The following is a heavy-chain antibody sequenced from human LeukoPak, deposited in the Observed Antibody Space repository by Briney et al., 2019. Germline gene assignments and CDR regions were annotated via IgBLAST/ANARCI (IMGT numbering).Heavy chain of an antibody. J-gene: IGHJ4*02. V-gene: IGHV3-30*02. D-gene: IGHD5-24*01. CDR2: IRYDGSNK. CDR3: ANSRDGYNRFDY. Sequence: GSLRLSCAASGFTFSSYGMHWVRQAPGKGLERVAFIRYDGSNKYYADSVKGRFTISRDNSKNTLYLQMNSLRAEDTAVYYCANSRDGYNRFDYWGQGTLVTVSS. CDR1: GFTFSSYG.